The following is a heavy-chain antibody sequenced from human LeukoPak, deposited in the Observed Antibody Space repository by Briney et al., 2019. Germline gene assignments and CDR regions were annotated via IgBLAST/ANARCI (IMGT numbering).Heavy chain of an antibody. D-gene: IGHD3-10*01. CDR3: ARSPYFAGSGSPFYYYYYYMDV. V-gene: IGHV1-2*02. CDR1: GYTFTGYY. Sequence: ASVKVSCKASGYTFTGYYMHWVRQAPGQGLEWMGWINPNSGGTNYAQKFQGRVTMTRDTSISTAYMELSRLRSDDTAVYYCARSPYFAGSGSPFYYYYYYMDVWGKGTTVTISS. CDR2: INPNSGGT. J-gene: IGHJ6*03.